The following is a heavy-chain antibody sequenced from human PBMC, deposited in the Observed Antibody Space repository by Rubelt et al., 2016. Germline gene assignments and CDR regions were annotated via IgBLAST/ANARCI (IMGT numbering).Heavy chain of an antibody. Sequence: GLEWIGYIYYSASTNYNPSLKSRVTISVDTSKNQFSLMLSSVTAADTAVYYCARVLAAAGARGVYYYYYMDVWGKGTTVTVSS. V-gene: IGHV4-59*01. J-gene: IGHJ6*03. CDR3: ARVLAAAGARGVYYYYYMDV. D-gene: IGHD6-13*01. CDR2: IYYSAST.